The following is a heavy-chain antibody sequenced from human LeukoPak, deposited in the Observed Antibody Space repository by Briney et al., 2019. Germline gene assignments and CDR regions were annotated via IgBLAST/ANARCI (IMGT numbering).Heavy chain of an antibody. CDR3: ARHYGP. D-gene: IGHD3-10*01. J-gene: IGHJ5*02. CDR1: GGSISSYY. CDR2: IYHSGST. V-gene: IGHV4-59*08. Sequence: SETLSLTCTVSGGSISSYYWSWIRQPPGKGLEWIGEIYHSGSTNYNPSLKSRVTISVDKSKNQFSLKLNSVTAADTAVYYCARHYGPWGQGTLVTVSS.